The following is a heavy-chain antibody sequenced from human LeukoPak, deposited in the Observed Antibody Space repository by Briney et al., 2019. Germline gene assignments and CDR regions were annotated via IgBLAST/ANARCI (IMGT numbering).Heavy chain of an antibody. CDR2: IYYSGST. Sequence: SETLSLTCTVSGGSISSYYWSWIRQPPGKGLEWIGYIYYSGSTNYNPSLKSRVTISVDTSKNQFSLKLSSVTAADTAVYYCARERGYYGMDVWGQGTTVTVSS. V-gene: IGHV4-59*01. CDR3: ARERGYYGMDV. J-gene: IGHJ6*02. CDR1: GGSISSYY.